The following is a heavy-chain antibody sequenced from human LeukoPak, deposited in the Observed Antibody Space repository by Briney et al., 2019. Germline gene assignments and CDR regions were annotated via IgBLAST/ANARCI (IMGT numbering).Heavy chain of an antibody. Sequence: PGGSLRLSCAASGFTFSNYWMNWVRQAPGKGLEWVANIKQDGSETYYVDSVKGRFTISRDNAKNSLYLQMNSLRDEDTAVYYCARGRDCSTTSCYDSWFDPWGQGTLVTVSS. J-gene: IGHJ5*02. D-gene: IGHD2-2*01. CDR1: GFTFSNYW. CDR3: ARGRDCSTTSCYDSWFDP. V-gene: IGHV3-7*01. CDR2: IKQDGSET.